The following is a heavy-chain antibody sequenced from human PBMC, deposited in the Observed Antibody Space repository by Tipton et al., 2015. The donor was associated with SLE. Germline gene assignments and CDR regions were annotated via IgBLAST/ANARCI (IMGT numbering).Heavy chain of an antibody. J-gene: IGHJ4*02. D-gene: IGHD6-19*01. CDR2: IYSGGST. Sequence: SLRLSCAASGFTVSSNYMSWVRQAPGKGLEWVSVIYSGGSTYYADSVKGRFTISRDNSKNTLYLQMNSLRAEDTAVYYCARDRSGGAGFDYWGQGTLVTVSS. CDR3: ARDRSGGAGFDY. CDR1: GFTVSSNY. V-gene: IGHV3-66*01.